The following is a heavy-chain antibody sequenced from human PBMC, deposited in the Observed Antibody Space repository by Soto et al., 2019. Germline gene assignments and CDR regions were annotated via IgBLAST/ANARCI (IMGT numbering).Heavy chain of an antibody. Sequence: EVQLVESGGGLVQPGGSLRLSCAASGLTFSSYWMHWVRQAPGKGLVWVSRINSAGSSTSYADSVKGRFTISRDNAKNTLYLQMNRLRAEDTAAYYCARSHTVTTDYWGQGTLVTVSS. CDR3: ARSHTVTTDY. CDR1: GLTFSSYW. D-gene: IGHD4-17*01. J-gene: IGHJ4*02. CDR2: INSAGSST. V-gene: IGHV3-74*01.